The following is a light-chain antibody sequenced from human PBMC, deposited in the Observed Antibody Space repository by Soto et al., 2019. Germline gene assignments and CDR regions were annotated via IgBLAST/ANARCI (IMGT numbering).Light chain of an antibody. CDR2: SAS. CDR1: QDINKN. CDR3: QSNYILSWT. Sequence: DIQMTQSPSSLSASVGDRVTITCQASQDINKNLNWYQHKPGKAPQLLIYSASTLHIGVPSRFSGSGSGTDFTLTISTLHPDDFASYYCQSNYILSWTFGQGTKVDIK. J-gene: IGKJ1*01. V-gene: IGKV1-39*01.